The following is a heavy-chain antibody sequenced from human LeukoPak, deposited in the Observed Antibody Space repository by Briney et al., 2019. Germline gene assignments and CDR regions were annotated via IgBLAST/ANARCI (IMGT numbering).Heavy chain of an antibody. Sequence: VGSLRLSCAAAGFSFITYSMHSVRPAPGKGLEWGAFIRYDERERYYADSVKGRFTIPRDNSKNTLYLQMNSLRNEDTAAYYCAKALEGPSGWFGEDYDFWGQGTLVTVSS. CDR3: AKALEGPSGWFGEDYDF. D-gene: IGHD6-19*01. CDR2: IRYDERER. CDR1: GFSFITYS. J-gene: IGHJ4*02. V-gene: IGHV3-30*02.